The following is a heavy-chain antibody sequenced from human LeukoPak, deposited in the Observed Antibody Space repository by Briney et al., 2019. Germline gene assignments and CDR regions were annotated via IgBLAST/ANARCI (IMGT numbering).Heavy chain of an antibody. V-gene: IGHV3-64*01. CDR1: GFTFSSYA. Sequence: PGGSLRLSCAASGFTFSSYAMHWVRQAPGKGLEYVSAISSNGGSTYYANSVKGRFTISRDNSKNTLYLQMGSLRAEDMAVYYCARGGRGYSYGYYYGMDVRGQGTTVTVSS. J-gene: IGHJ6*02. CDR2: ISSNGGST. D-gene: IGHD5-18*01. CDR3: ARGGRGYSYGYYYGMDV.